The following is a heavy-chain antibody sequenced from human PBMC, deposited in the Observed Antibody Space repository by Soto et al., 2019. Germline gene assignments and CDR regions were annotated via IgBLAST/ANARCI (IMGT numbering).Heavy chain of an antibody. CDR1: GLSITDSEMG. D-gene: IGHD6-19*01. Sequence: QVTLKESGPVLVKPTETLTLRCTVSGLSITDSEMGVSWIRQPPGQPLEWLAHIDSSGEKSYRTFVKSRLAISKDTPKSQIVLTMTNMDPADTATYYCARRHLAVAVSPWFDPWGQGIPVTVSS. V-gene: IGHV2-26*01. J-gene: IGHJ5*02. CDR2: IDSSGEK. CDR3: ARRHLAVAVSPWFDP.